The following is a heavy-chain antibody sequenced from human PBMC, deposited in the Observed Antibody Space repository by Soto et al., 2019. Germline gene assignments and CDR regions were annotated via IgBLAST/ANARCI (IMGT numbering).Heavy chain of an antibody. CDR2: ISYDGSNK. V-gene: IGHV3-30*18. CDR3: AKSAWLQLRGYFDN. Sequence: QVQLVESGGGVVQPGRSLRLSCAASGFTFSSYGMHWVRQAPGKGLEWVAVISYDGSNKYYADSVKGRFTISRDNSKNTLYVQLNSLRAEDTAVYYCAKSAWLQLRGYFDNWCQGTLVTVSS. J-gene: IGHJ4*02. D-gene: IGHD5-12*01. CDR1: GFTFSSYG.